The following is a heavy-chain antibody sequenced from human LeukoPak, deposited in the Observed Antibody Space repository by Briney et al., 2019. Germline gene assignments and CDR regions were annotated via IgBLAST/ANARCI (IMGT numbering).Heavy chain of an antibody. Sequence: GASVKVSCKVSGYTLTELSMHWVRQAPGKGLEWMGGFDPEDGETIYAQKFQGRVTMTEDTSTDTAYMELSSLRSEDTAVYYCVSHCTNGVCYEFHDYWGQGTLVTVSS. CDR2: FDPEDGET. D-gene: IGHD2-8*01. CDR1: GYTLTELS. V-gene: IGHV1-24*01. J-gene: IGHJ4*02. CDR3: VSHCTNGVCYEFHDY.